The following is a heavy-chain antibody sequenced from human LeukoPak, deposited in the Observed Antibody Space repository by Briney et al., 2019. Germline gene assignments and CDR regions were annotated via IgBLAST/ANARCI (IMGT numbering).Heavy chain of an antibody. V-gene: IGHV4-4*07. Sequence: SETLSLTCTVSGGSISSYFWSWIRQPAGKRLEWIGRIYTSGGNNSNPSLKSRVSMSVVTSKNQFSLKLTSVTAADTAVYYCARETTCGGDCSSGRSFDYWGQGTLVTVSS. CDR2: IYTSGGN. CDR1: GGSISSYF. J-gene: IGHJ4*02. D-gene: IGHD2-21*02. CDR3: ARETTCGGDCSSGRSFDY.